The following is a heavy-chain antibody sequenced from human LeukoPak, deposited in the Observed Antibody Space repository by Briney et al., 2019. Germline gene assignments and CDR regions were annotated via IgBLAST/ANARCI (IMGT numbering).Heavy chain of an antibody. Sequence: ASVKVSCKASGYTFTSSDINWLRQATGQGPEWMGWLNPNSGKTGYAQKFQGRVTLTHDTATSTAYMESSNLRFEDTAVYYCARGRPGLAAAGTYDFWGQGTLITVSS. CDR1: GYTFTSSD. D-gene: IGHD6-13*01. CDR3: ARGRPGLAAAGTYDF. J-gene: IGHJ4*02. V-gene: IGHV1-8*01. CDR2: LNPNSGKT.